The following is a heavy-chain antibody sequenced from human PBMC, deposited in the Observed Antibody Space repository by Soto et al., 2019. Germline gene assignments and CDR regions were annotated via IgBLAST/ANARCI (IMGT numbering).Heavy chain of an antibody. CDR2: INHSGST. D-gene: IGHD6-19*01. Sequence: PSETLSLTCAVSGCSISSGYYWSWIRQPPGKGLEWIGEINHSGSTNYNPSLKSRVTISVDTSKNQFSLKLSSVTAADTAVYYCARGRGKKYSSGWYAYWGQGTLVTVSS. V-gene: IGHV4-34*01. CDR1: GCSISSGYY. CDR3: ARGRGKKYSSGWYAY. J-gene: IGHJ4*02.